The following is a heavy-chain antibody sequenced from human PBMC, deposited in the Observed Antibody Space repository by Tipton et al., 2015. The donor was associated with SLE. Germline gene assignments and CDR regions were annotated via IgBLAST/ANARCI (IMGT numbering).Heavy chain of an antibody. CDR3: ARGLIAAFDASDI. V-gene: IGHV4-34*01. CDR1: GGSFSDYY. J-gene: IGHJ3*02. CDR2: INHSGST. D-gene: IGHD6-25*01. Sequence: GLVKPSETLSLTCAVYGGSFSDYYWSWIRQPPGKGLEWIGEINHSGSTNYNPSLKSRVTISVDTSKNQFSLKLKSVTAADTAVYYCARGLIAAFDASDIWGQGTMVTVSS.